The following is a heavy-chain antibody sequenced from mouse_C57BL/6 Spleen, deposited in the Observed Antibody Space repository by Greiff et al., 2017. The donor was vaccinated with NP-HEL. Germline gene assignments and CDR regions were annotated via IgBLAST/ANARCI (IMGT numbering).Heavy chain of an antibody. CDR2: IYYSGTI. J-gene: IGHJ1*03. V-gene: IGHV3-5*01. CDR1: GISITTGNYR. D-gene: IGHD2-4*01. Sequence: VQLQQSGPGLVKPSQTVFLTCTVTGISITTGNYRWSWIRQFPGNKLEWIGYIYYSGTITYNPSLTSRTTITRDTPKNQFFLEMNSLTAEDTATYYCAREGYDYDGYWYFDVWGTGTTVTVSS. CDR3: AREGYDYDGYWYFDV.